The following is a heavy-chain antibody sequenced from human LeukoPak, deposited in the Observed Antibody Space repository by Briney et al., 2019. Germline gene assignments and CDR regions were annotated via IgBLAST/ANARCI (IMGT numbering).Heavy chain of an antibody. CDR3: ARDHASPKDAFDI. J-gene: IGHJ3*02. D-gene: IGHD6-6*01. CDR2: ISSSSSTI. Sequence: GGSLRLSCAASGFTFSSYSMNWVRQAPGKGLEWVSYISSSSSTIYYADSVKGRFTISRDNAKNSLYLQMNSLRAEDTAVYYCARDHASPKDAFDIWGQGTMVTASS. CDR1: GFTFSSYS. V-gene: IGHV3-48*01.